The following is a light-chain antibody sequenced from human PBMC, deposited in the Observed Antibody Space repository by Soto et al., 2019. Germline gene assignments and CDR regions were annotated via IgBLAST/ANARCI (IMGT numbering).Light chain of an antibody. CDR1: SSDVGGYNY. Sequence: QSVLTQPAFVSGSPGQSITISCTGTSSDVGGYNYVSWYQQHPGKAPKLMIYDVSNRPSGVSNRFSGSKSGNAASLTISGLQAEDEADYYCSSYTSSSTLFGGGTKLTVL. J-gene: IGLJ2*01. CDR3: SSYTSSSTL. CDR2: DVS. V-gene: IGLV2-14*01.